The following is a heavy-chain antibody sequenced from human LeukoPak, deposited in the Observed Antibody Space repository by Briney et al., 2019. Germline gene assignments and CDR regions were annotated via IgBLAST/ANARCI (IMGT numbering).Heavy chain of an antibody. CDR3: ARDGVSPLWTY. CDR2: IYHSGTA. D-gene: IGHD1-1*01. CDR1: GYSITSGYY. J-gene: IGHJ4*02. V-gene: IGHV4-38-2*02. Sequence: SETLSLTCTVSGYSITSGYYWGWIRQAPGKGPEWIGSIYHSGTAYYNPSLQSRVTISVDTSKNRFSLRLSSMTAVDTAIYYCARDGVSPLWTYWGQGSLVTVSS.